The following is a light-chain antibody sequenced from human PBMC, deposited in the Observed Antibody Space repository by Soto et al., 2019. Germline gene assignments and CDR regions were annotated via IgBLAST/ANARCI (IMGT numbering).Light chain of an antibody. CDR2: EVS. V-gene: IGLV2-14*01. J-gene: IGLJ1*01. CDR3: SSYTSSSTQDV. CDR1: SSDVGGYNY. Sequence: QSVLTQPASVSGSPGQSITISCTGTSSDVGGYNYVSWYQQHPGKAPKLMIYEVSNRPSGVSNRFSGSKSGNTASLTISGLQAEDEADYYCSSYTSSSTQDVFGTGTKLTVL.